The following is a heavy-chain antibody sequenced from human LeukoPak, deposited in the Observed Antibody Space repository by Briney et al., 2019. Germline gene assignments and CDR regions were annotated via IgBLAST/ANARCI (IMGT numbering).Heavy chain of an antibody. CDR3: ARVRGMEWLVPDY. CDR2: ISSSSSYI. V-gene: IGHV3-21*01. J-gene: IGHJ4*02. Sequence: PGGSLRLSCAASGFTFSSYSMNWVRQAPGKGLEGVSSISSSSSYIYYADSVKGRFTISRDNAKNSLYLQMNSLRAEDTAVYYCARVRGMEWLVPDYWGQGTLVTVSS. D-gene: IGHD6-19*01. CDR1: GFTFSSYS.